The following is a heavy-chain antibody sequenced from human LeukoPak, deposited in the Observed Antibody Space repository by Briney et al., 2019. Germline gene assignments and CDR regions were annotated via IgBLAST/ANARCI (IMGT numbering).Heavy chain of an antibody. Sequence: GGSLRLSCAASGFTFSTYGVHWVRQAPGKGLEWVAFIQYDGSDEHYADSVKGRFTISRDNSKNTLFLQMNSLRAEDTAMYYCAEDQQLQPFHYWGQGTLVTVSS. CDR2: IQYDGSDE. CDR1: GFTFSTYG. D-gene: IGHD1-1*01. J-gene: IGHJ4*02. V-gene: IGHV3-30*02. CDR3: AEDQQLQPFHY.